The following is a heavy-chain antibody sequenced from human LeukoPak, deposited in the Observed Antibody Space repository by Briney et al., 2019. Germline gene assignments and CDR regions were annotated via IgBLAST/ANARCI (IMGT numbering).Heavy chain of an antibody. CDR3: ARGYSSTRGWFDP. CDR1: GGSVSSGSYY. V-gene: IGHV4-61*01. CDR2: IYYSGST. J-gene: IGHJ5*02. Sequence: SETLSLTCTVSGGSVSSGSYYWNWIRQPPGKGLEWIGYIYYSGSTNYNPSLNSRVTISLDTSKNQFPLKLSSVTAADTAVFYCARGYSSTRGWFDPWGQGTPVTVSS. D-gene: IGHD6-13*01.